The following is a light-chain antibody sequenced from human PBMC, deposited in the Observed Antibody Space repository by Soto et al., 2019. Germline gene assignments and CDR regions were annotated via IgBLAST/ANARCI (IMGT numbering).Light chain of an antibody. J-gene: IGKJ1*01. CDR1: QSISSW. Sequence: DIQMTQSPSTLSASVGDRVTITCRASQSISSWLAWYQQKPGKAPKLLIYEASNLESGVPSRFSGSGSGTEFTLTISSLQLDDFATYYCQQSNNYPWTFGQGTKVEIK. V-gene: IGKV1-5*03. CDR3: QQSNNYPWT. CDR2: EAS.